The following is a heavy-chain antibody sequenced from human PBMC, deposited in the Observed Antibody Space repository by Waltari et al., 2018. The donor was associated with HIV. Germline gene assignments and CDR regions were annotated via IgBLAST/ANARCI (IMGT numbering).Heavy chain of an antibody. CDR2: IRAGGTK. V-gene: IGHV3-48*03. J-gene: IGHJ6*02. Sequence: EVQLVESGGGLVQPGGSLRLSCAGSGFTFSNLEMTWVRQAPGKGLEWISYIRAGGTKYYADSVKGRFSISRDNAKNSLYLQMNSLRAEDTAVYYCAKAVGDTSGRYWGGDVLGQGTTVTVSS. CDR1: GFTFSNLE. D-gene: IGHD6-19*01. CDR3: AKAVGDTSGRYWGGDV.